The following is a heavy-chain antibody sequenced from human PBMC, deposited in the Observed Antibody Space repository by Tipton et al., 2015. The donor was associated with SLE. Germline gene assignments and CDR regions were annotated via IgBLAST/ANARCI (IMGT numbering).Heavy chain of an antibody. CDR1: GDSITNSNYN. CDR2: ISYSGDT. J-gene: IGHJ4*02. V-gene: IGHV4-39*07. Sequence: TLSLTCTVSGDSITNSNYNWGWIRQSPGKGLEWIGSISYSGDTNYNPSLMSRVTIPRDTSKNQFSLKLSFVTAAGTAFYYCARIEDFWSGRIDYWGQGTLITVSS. D-gene: IGHD3-3*01. CDR3: ARIEDFWSGRIDY.